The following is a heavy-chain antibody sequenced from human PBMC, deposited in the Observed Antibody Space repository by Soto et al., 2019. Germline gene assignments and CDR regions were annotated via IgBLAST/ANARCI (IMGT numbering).Heavy chain of an antibody. CDR1: GCSISNYY. Sequence: PSETLSLTCTVSGCSISNYYWSWIRQPPGKGLEWIGYIYYSGSTNYNPSLKSRVTISVDTSKNQFSLKLNSVTAADTAVYYCARIGPQLPKDPLDYRAQGTLVTVSS. CDR2: IYYSGST. CDR3: ARIGPQLPKDPLDY. D-gene: IGHD6-6*01. J-gene: IGHJ4*02. V-gene: IGHV4-59*01.